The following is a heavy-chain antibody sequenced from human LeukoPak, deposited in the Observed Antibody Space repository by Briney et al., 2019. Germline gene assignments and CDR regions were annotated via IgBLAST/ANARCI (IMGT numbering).Heavy chain of an antibody. CDR3: ARDGYDFWSDYPTTLDY. V-gene: IGHV3-74*01. Sequence: GGSLRLSCAASGFTFSGYWMHWVRHAPGKGLVWVSRTNSDGSSTTYADSVKGRFSISRDNAKNTLNLQMNSLRAEDTAVYYCARDGYDFWSDYPTTLDYWGQGTLVTVSS. CDR2: TNSDGSST. D-gene: IGHD3-3*01. CDR1: GFTFSGYW. J-gene: IGHJ4*02.